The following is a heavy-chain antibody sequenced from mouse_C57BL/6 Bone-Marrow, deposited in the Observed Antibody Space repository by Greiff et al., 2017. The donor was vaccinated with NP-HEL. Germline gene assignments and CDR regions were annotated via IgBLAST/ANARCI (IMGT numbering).Heavy chain of an antibody. V-gene: IGHV1-5*01. CDR2: IYPGNSDT. J-gene: IGHJ2*01. D-gene: IGHD1-1*01. CDR3: TGDYGSSLDY. CDR1: GYTFTSYW. Sequence: EVQLQQSGTVLARPGASVKMSCKTSGYTFTSYWMHWVKQRPGQGLESIGAIYPGNSDTSYNQKFKGKAKLTAVTSASTAYMELSSLTNEDSAVYYCTGDYGSSLDYWGQGTTLTVSS.